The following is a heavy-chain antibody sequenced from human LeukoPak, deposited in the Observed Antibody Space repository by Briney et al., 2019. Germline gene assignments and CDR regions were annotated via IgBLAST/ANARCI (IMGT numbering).Heavy chain of an antibody. CDR2: ISAYNGNT. CDR1: GYTFTRYG. D-gene: IGHD2-8*01. CDR3: ARSPYDLDWFDP. J-gene: IGHJ5*02. V-gene: IGHV1-18*04. Sequence: GASVTVSCKASGYTFTRYGISWVRQAPGQGLEWMGWISAYNGNTNYAQKLQGRVTMTTDTSTSTAYMVLRSLRSDDTAVYYCARSPYDLDWFDPWGQGTLVTVSS.